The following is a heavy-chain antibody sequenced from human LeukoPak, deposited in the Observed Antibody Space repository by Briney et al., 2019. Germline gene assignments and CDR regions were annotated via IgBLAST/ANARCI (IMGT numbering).Heavy chain of an antibody. CDR3: ARGFALDF. CDR1: GAPVSSNSAA. J-gene: IGHJ3*01. CDR2: TYYRSKWYY. V-gene: IGHV6-1*01. Sequence: SQTLSLTFDISGAPVSSNSAAWNWIRQSPSRGLEWLGRTYYRSKWYYDYAVSVKSRITISPDTSKNQFSLQLNSVTADDTAVYYCARGFALDFWGQGTMVTVSS.